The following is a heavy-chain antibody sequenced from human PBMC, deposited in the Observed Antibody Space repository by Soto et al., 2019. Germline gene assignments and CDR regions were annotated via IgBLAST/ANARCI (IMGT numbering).Heavy chain of an antibody. CDR1: GYTFTSYG. CDR2: ISAYNGNT. CDR3: ARGGADCSDGKCPPNWCDP. Sequence: QVQLVQSGAEVKKPGASVKVSCKASGYTFTSYGISWVRQAPGQGLEWMGWISAYNGNTKYAQKLQGRVTMTTDTSTTTAYMELRSLRSDDTAVYYCARGGADCSDGKCPPNWCDPWGQGTLVTVSS. D-gene: IGHD2-15*01. J-gene: IGHJ5*02. V-gene: IGHV1-18*01.